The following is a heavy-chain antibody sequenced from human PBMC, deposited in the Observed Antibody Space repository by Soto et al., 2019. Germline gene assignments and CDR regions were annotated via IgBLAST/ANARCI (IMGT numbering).Heavy chain of an antibody. Sequence: GGSLRLSCAASGFTFSDYYMSWIRQAPGKGLEWVSYISSSSSYTNYADSVKGRFTISRDNAKNSLYLQMNSLRAEDTAVYYCARESRGRYYDSSGYYLDYWGQGTLVTVSS. CDR1: GFTFSDYY. V-gene: IGHV3-11*06. CDR2: ISSSSSYT. CDR3: ARESRGRYYDSSGYYLDY. J-gene: IGHJ4*02. D-gene: IGHD3-22*01.